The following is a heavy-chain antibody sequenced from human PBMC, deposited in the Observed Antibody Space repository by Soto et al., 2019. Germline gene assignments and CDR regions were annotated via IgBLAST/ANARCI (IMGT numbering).Heavy chain of an antibody. V-gene: IGHV1-69*13. J-gene: IGHJ5*02. CDR2: IIPIFGTA. CDR1: GGTFSSYA. CDR3: AKSHSGWSDRELFDP. Sequence: SVKVSCKASGGTFSSYAISWVRQAPGQGLEWMGGIIPIFGTANYAQKFQGRVTITADESTSTAYMELSSLRAEDTAVYYCAKSHSGWSDRELFDPWGQGTLVTVSS. D-gene: IGHD6-19*01.